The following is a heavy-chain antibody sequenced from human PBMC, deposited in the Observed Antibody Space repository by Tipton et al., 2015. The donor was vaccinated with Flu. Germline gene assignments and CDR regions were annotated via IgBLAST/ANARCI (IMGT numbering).Heavy chain of an antibody. V-gene: IGHV4-34*01. CDR3: ASKVANWGVWEPLDY. CDR1: GGSFSAYY. J-gene: IGHJ4*01. Sequence: TLSLICAVYGGSFSAYYWSWIRQPPGKGLEWVGEINHSGTTNYNPSLTSRVTVSADTSKKQFSLKLTSVTAADTAVYYCASKVANWGVWEPLDYWGHGTLVTVSS. CDR2: INHSGTT. D-gene: IGHD7-27*01.